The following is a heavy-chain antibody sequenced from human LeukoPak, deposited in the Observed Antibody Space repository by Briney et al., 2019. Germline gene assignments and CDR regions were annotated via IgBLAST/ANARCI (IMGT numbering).Heavy chain of an antibody. V-gene: IGHV3-23*01. Sequence: QPGGSLRLSCAASGFTFSSYAMSWVRQAPGKWLEWVSAISGSGGSTYYADSVKGRFTISRDNSKNTLYLQMNSLRAEDTAVYYCAKEEVYYDSSGYSNTFDYWGQGTLVTVSS. CDR3: AKEEVYYDSSGYSNTFDY. D-gene: IGHD3-22*01. CDR2: ISGSGGST. CDR1: GFTFSSYA. J-gene: IGHJ4*02.